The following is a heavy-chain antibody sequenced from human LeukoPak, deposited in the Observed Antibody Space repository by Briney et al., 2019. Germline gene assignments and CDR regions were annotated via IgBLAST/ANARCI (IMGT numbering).Heavy chain of an antibody. V-gene: IGHV3-23*01. D-gene: IGHD3-3*01. CDR1: GFTFSSYS. J-gene: IGHJ4*02. CDR3: AKDALITIFGVVSYFDY. CDR2: ISGSGGST. Sequence: GGSLRLSCAASGFTFSSYSMNWVRQAPGKGLEWVSAISGSGGSTYYADSVKGRFTISRDNSKNTLYLQMNSLRAEDTAVYYCAKDALITIFGVVSYFDYWGQGTLVTVSS.